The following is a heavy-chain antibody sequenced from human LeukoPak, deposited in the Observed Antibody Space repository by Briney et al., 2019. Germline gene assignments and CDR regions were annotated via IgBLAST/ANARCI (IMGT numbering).Heavy chain of an antibody. CDR2: ISYDGSNK. D-gene: IGHD3-3*01. J-gene: IGHJ4*02. Sequence: PGRSLRLSCEGYGFTFSSYAIYWVRQAPGKGLEWVAVISYDGSNKYYTDSVKGRFTVSRDNSKNTLYLQMNSLRPEDTAVYYCARGLNDFRRNYYYFDYWGQGTLVTVSS. CDR1: GFTFSSYA. CDR3: ARGLNDFRRNYYYFDY. V-gene: IGHV3-30-3*01.